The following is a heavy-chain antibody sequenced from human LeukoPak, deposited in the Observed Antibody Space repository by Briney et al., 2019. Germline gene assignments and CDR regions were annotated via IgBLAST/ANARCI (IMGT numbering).Heavy chain of an antibody. D-gene: IGHD3-22*01. Sequence: GGSLRLSCAASGFTFSSYSMNWVRQAPGKGLEWVSYISSSSSTIYYADSVKGRFTISRDNAKNSLYLQMNSLGAEDTAVYYCARGYYDSSGYYYGEAFDIWGQGTMVTVSS. CDR3: ARGYYDSSGYYYGEAFDI. V-gene: IGHV3-48*04. CDR2: ISSSSSTI. CDR1: GFTFSSYS. J-gene: IGHJ3*02.